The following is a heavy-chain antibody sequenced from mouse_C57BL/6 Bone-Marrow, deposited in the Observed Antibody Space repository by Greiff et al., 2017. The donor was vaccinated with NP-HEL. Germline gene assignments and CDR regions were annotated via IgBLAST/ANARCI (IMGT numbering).Heavy chain of an antibody. CDR2: ISSGCSTI. Sequence: EVKLMESGGGLVKPGGSLKLSCAASGFTFSDYGMHWVRQAPEKGLEWVAYISSGCSTIYYADTVKGRFTISRDNAKHTLFLQMTSLRSEDTAMYYCANDGSWYFDVWGTGTTVTVSS. J-gene: IGHJ1*03. CDR3: ANDGSWYFDV. CDR1: GFTFSDYG. D-gene: IGHD2-3*01. V-gene: IGHV5-17*01.